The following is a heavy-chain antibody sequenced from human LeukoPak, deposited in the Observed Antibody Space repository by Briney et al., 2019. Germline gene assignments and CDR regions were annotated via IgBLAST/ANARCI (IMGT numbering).Heavy chain of an antibody. D-gene: IGHD3-10*01. CDR1: GGTFSSYA. CDR3: ASSPAKLEYYYGPGSLY. J-gene: IGHJ4*02. V-gene: IGHV1-69*13. CDR2: IIPIFGTA. Sequence: ASVKVSCKASGGTFSSYAISWVRQAPGQGLEWMGGIIPIFGTANYAQKFQGRVTITADESTSTAYMELSSLRSEDTAVYYCASSPAKLEYYYGPGSLYWGQGTLVTVSS.